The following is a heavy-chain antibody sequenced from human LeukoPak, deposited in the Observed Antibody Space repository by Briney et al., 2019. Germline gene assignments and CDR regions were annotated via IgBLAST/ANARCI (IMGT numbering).Heavy chain of an antibody. CDR2: ISDSGGRT. V-gene: IGHV3-23*01. Sequence: PGGSLRLSCAASGFTFSSFAMSWVRQAPGKGLEWVSSISDSGGRTYYSDSVKGRFTISRDNSKNTLYPQMNSLRAEDTAVYYCARDRRWYCGGSCYSGYYYYGMDVWGQGTTVTVSS. CDR1: GFTFSSFA. D-gene: IGHD2-15*01. J-gene: IGHJ6*02. CDR3: ARDRRWYCGGSCYSGYYYYGMDV.